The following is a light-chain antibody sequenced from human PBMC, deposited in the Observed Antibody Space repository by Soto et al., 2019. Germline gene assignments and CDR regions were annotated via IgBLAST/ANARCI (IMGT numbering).Light chain of an antibody. V-gene: IGKV1-6*01. CDR3: LQDYNRPYT. Sequence: AIQMTQSPSSLSASVGDRVTITCRASQDIRTDLGGYQQRPGKPPKVLIYAASNLQSGVPPRFSGSGSGTDFALTITSRQPEDFATYYCLQDYNRPYTFGQGTKLEF. CDR1: QDIRTD. J-gene: IGKJ2*01. CDR2: AAS.